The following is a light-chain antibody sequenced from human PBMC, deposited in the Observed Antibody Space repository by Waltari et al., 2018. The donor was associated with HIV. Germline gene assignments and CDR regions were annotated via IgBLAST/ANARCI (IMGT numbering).Light chain of an antibody. V-gene: IGLV1-51*01. CDR1: TSNIETNY. CDR2: DND. J-gene: IGLJ2*01. Sequence: QPVLTQPPSVSAPPGRSVTITCSGSTSNIETNYVSWYQQIPGTAPKLLSYDNDRRPSGIPERFSGSKSATSATLGITGLQTGDEAEYFCGTWDSSLNTPVFGGGSRLTVL. CDR3: GTWDSSLNTPV.